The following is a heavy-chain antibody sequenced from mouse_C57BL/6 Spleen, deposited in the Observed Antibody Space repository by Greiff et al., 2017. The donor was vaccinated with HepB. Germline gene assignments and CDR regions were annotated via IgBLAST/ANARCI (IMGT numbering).Heavy chain of an antibody. J-gene: IGHJ2*01. Sequence: VQLHQSGAELMKPGASVKLSCKATGYTFTGYWIEWVKQRPGHGLEWIGEILPGSGSTNYNEKFKGKATFTADTSSNPAYMQLSSLTTEDSAIYYCGRLEEDYDRGACLDYWGQGTTLTVSS. V-gene: IGHV1-9*01. CDR3: GRLEEDYDRGACLDY. CDR2: ILPGSGST. CDR1: GYTFTGYW. D-gene: IGHD2-4*01.